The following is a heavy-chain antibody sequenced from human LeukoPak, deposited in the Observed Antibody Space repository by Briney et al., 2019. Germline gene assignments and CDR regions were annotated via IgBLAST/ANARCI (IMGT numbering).Heavy chain of an antibody. CDR1: GFTFSSYA. J-gene: IGHJ5*02. Sequence: GGSLRLSCAASGFTFSSYAMSWVRQAPGKGLEWVAVIWYDGSNKYYADSVKGRFTISRDNSKNTLYLQMNSLRAEDTAVYYCARGAAAGNNNWFDPWGQGTLVTVSS. D-gene: IGHD6-13*01. V-gene: IGHV3-33*08. CDR2: IWYDGSNK. CDR3: ARGAAAGNNNWFDP.